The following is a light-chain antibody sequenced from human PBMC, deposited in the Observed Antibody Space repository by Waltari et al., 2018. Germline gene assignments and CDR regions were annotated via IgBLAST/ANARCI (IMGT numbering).Light chain of an antibody. Sequence: SSELTQDHAVSVALGQTVRVTCQGESLRSYYASWYQQKQGQAPVLVIYGKNNRPPGIPDRISGSTSGNTASLTISGAQAEDEADYYCNSRDSIGNHVLFGGGTKLTVL. CDR1: SLRSYY. V-gene: IGLV3-19*01. J-gene: IGLJ2*01. CDR3: NSRDSIGNHVL. CDR2: GKN.